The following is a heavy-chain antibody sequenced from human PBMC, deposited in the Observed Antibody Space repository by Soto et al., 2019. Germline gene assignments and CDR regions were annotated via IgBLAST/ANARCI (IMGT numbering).Heavy chain of an antibody. J-gene: IGHJ6*02. V-gene: IGHV1-46*01. Sequence: GASVKVSCKASGYTFTRYCIHWVRQAPGQGLEWMGIFNPTGDTASYAQKLQGRVTMTRDTSTGTAYMELGSLRSEETAVYYCARGGRIVDTGIGYYYYHAMDVWGQGTTVTVSS. CDR2: FNPTGDTA. CDR1: GYTFTRYC. CDR3: ARGGRIVDTGIGYYYYHAMDV. D-gene: IGHD5-18*01.